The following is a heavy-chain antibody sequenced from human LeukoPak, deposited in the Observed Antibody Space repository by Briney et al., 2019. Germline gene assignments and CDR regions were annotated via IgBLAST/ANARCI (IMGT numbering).Heavy chain of an antibody. D-gene: IGHD6-13*01. CDR3: ARSLPYGTTWYGRSDF. V-gene: IGHV3-7*03. CDR1: GFPFNAYW. Sequence: GGSLRLSCAASGFPFNAYWMTWVRQAPGKGREWVAHIRQDGDTKYYVDSVKGRFTISRDNAMNSLYLQMNSLRAEDTAIYYCARSLPYGTTWYGRSDFWGQGTLVTVSS. CDR2: IRQDGDTK. J-gene: IGHJ4*02.